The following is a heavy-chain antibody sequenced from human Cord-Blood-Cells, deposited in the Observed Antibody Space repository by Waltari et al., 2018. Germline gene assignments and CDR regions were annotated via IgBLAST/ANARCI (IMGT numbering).Heavy chain of an antibody. Sequence: QVQLQESGPGLVKPSQTLSLTCTVSGGSISSGSYSWSWIRHPPGKGLEWIGYIYTSGSTNYNPSLKSRVTISVDTSKNQFSLKLSSVTAADTAVYYCARRIAAAGTIYYYGMDVWGQGTTVTVSS. CDR3: ARRIAAAGTIYYYGMDV. CDR1: GGSISSGSYS. J-gene: IGHJ6*02. D-gene: IGHD6-13*01. V-gene: IGHV4-61*09. CDR2: IYTSGST.